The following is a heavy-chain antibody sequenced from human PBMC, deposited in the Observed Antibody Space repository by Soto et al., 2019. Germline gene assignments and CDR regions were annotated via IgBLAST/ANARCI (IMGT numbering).Heavy chain of an antibody. Sequence: PSETLSLTCTVSGGSISSYYWSWIRQPPGKGLEWIGYIYYSGSTNYNPSLKSRVTISVDTSKNQFSLKLSSVTAADTAVYYCARVKSLEWLPTFDYWGQGTLVTAPQ. CDR2: IYYSGST. D-gene: IGHD3-3*01. CDR3: ARVKSLEWLPTFDY. J-gene: IGHJ4*02. CDR1: GGSISSYY. V-gene: IGHV4-59*01.